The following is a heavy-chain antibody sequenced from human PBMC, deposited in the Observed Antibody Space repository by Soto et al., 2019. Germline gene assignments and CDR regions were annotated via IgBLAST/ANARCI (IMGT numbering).Heavy chain of an antibody. CDR1: GGTFSSYA. J-gene: IGHJ3*02. Sequence: ASVKVSCKASGGTFSSYAISWVRQAPGQGLEWMGGIIPIFGTANYAQKFQGRVTITADESTSTAYMELSSLRSEDTAVYYCARAPVVVVPLVYFDIWGQGTRVTVS. V-gene: IGHV1-69*13. D-gene: IGHD3-22*01. CDR2: IIPIFGTA. CDR3: ARAPVVVVPLVYFDI.